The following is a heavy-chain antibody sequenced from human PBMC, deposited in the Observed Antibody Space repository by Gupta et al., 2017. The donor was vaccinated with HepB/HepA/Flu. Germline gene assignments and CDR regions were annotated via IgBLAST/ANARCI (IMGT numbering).Heavy chain of an antibody. Sequence: QVQLVESGGGVVQPGRSQRLYCAASGFTFSNYGMHWVRQAPGKGLGGVAVIWSDGSNKNYADSVKGRFTISRDNSKNTLYLQMNSLKVEDTAVYYCARGGSNSDSSGYNGWGQGTLVTVSS. J-gene: IGHJ4*02. CDR1: GFTFSNYG. D-gene: IGHD3-22*01. CDR3: ARGGSNSDSSGYNG. CDR2: IWSDGSNK. V-gene: IGHV3-33*01.